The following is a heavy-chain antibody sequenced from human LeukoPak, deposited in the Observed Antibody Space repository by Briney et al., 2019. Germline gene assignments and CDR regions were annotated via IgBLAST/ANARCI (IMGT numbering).Heavy chain of an antibody. CDR2: IYYSGST. CDR3: ARSVPEYGSGSYKDY. J-gene: IGHJ4*02. Sequence: SETLSLTCTVSGGSISSYYWSWVRQPPGKGLEWIGYIYYSGSTNYNPSLKGRVTISVDTSKNQFSLKLSSVTAADTAVYYCARSVPEYGSGSYKDYWGQGTLVTVSS. CDR1: GGSISSYY. V-gene: IGHV4-59*01. D-gene: IGHD3-10*01.